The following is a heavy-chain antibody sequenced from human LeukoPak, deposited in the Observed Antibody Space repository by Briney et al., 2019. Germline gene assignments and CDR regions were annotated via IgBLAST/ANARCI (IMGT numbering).Heavy chain of an antibody. D-gene: IGHD5-24*01. J-gene: IGHJ6*02. Sequence: SETLSLTCTVSGGSISTFYWTWIRQPAGKGLEWIGRINNSGSTNYNPSLRSRVSMSVDRSKNQFSVTLSSVTAADTAVYSCAREGGDPRWLDPWGQGTTVTVSS. CDR1: GGSISTFY. V-gene: IGHV4-4*07. CDR2: INNSGST. CDR3: AREGGDPRWLDP.